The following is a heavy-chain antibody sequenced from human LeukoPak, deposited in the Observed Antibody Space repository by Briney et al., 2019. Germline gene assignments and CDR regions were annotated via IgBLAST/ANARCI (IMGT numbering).Heavy chain of an antibody. CDR1: GFTFSSYA. CDR3: ARAARYFDWLLNDY. Sequence: GGSLRLSCAASGFTFSSYAMHWVRQAPGKGLEWVSFISSTSSYINYADSVKGRFTISRDNAKNSLYLQMNSLRAEDTAVYYCARAARYFDWLLNDYWGQGTLVTVSS. D-gene: IGHD3-9*01. V-gene: IGHV3-21*01. CDR2: ISSTSSYI. J-gene: IGHJ4*02.